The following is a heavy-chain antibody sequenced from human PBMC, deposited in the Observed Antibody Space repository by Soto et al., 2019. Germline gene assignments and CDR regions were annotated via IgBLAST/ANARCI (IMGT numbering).Heavy chain of an antibody. Sequence: EVQLLESGGGLVQPGGSLRLSCAASGFTFSSYAMTWVRQAPGKGLEWVSTISGSGGTTYYADSVRGRFTISRDNSKNTLYLQMNTLRAEDTALYSCTRYCHTASCYIRYGMDVWGQGTTVTVSS. CDR2: ISGSGGTT. D-gene: IGHD2-2*02. CDR3: TRYCHTASCYIRYGMDV. J-gene: IGHJ6*02. CDR1: GFTFSSYA. V-gene: IGHV3-23*01.